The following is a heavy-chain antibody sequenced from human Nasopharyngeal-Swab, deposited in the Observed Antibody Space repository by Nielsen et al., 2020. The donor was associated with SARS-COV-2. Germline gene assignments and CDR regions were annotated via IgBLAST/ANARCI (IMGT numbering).Heavy chain of an antibody. CDR3: AKFREGR. CDR2: ISGSGGST. CDR1: GFTFSSYA. Sequence: GESLKISCAASGFTFSSYAMSWVRQAPGKGLEWVSAISGSGGSTYYADSVKGRFTISRDSSQNTLYLQMNSLRADDTAVYYCAKFREGRWGQGTLVTVSS. J-gene: IGHJ4*02. V-gene: IGHV3-23*01.